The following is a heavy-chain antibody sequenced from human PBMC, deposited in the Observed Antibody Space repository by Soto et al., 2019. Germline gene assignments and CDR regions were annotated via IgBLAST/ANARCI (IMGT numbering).Heavy chain of an antibody. CDR3: ARRSTGSGSSLFDY. CDR2: IYYSGST. J-gene: IGHJ4*02. V-gene: IGHV4-39*01. D-gene: IGHD3-10*01. Sequence: QLQLQESGPGLVKPSETLSLTCTVSGGSISSSSYYWGWIRQPPGKGLEWIGSIYYSGSTYYNPSLKSLVTISVDTSKNQFSLKLSSVTAADTAVYYCARRSTGSGSSLFDYWGQGTLVTVSS. CDR1: GGSISSSSYY.